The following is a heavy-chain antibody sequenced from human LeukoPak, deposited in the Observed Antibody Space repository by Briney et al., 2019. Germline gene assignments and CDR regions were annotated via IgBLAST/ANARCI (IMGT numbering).Heavy chain of an antibody. CDR3: AKDDSSGVICDY. Sequence: GGSLRLSCAASGFTFSSYAMSWVRQVPGKGLEWVSTISDSGGSTYYADSVKGRFTISRDNSKNTLFLQMNSLRAEDTAVYYCAKDDSSGVICDYWGQGALVTVSS. CDR2: ISDSGGST. CDR1: GFTFSSYA. J-gene: IGHJ4*02. D-gene: IGHD3-22*01. V-gene: IGHV3-23*01.